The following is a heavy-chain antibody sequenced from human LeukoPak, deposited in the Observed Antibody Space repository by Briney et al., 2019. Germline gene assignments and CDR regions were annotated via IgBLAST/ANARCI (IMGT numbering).Heavy chain of an antibody. J-gene: IGHJ5*02. Sequence: GASVKVSCKASGYTFTGYYMHWVRQAPGQGLEWMGWIDPNSGGTNYAQKFQGRVTMTRDTSSSTAYMELSRLRSDDTAVYYCARGGYDILTGHYIKTPYNWFDPWGQGTLVTVSS. V-gene: IGHV1-2*02. D-gene: IGHD3-9*01. CDR1: GYTFTGYY. CDR3: ARGGYDILTGHYIKTPYNWFDP. CDR2: IDPNSGGT.